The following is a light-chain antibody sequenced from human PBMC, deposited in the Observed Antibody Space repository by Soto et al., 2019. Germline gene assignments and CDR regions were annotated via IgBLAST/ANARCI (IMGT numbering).Light chain of an antibody. Sequence: EIVLTQSPGTLSLSPGERATLSCRASQSVSSNYLAWYQQKPGQAPRLLIYGASSRATGIPDRFSGSGSGTDFILTMSRLEPEDFAVYYCQQYGSSALTFGGGTKVDIK. J-gene: IGKJ4*01. V-gene: IGKV3-20*01. CDR2: GAS. CDR3: QQYGSSALT. CDR1: QSVSSNY.